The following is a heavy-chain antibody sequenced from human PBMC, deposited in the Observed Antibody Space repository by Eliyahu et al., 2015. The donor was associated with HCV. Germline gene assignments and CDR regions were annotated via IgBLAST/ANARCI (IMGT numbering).Heavy chain of an antibody. CDR2: HSYDGLYK. V-gene: IGHV3-30-3*01. CDR1: GFTFSNFE. J-gene: IGHJ6*04. Sequence: QVRLLESGGGVVQPGRSLRLSCEASGFTFSNFEMHWVRQAPGRGLEWVASHSYDGLYKYYADSLQGRFTIFRENSRKKVTLEMNGLRPEDTAMYYCARDKGGRFTMVRGHLDVWGKGTMVTVSS. CDR3: ARDKGGRFTMVRGHLDV. D-gene: IGHD3-10*01.